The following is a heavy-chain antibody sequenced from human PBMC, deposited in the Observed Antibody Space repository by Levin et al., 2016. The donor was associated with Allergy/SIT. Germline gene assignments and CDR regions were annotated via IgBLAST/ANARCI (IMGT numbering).Heavy chain of an antibody. CDR3: ATRILRFLEGPEGAFDI. CDR2: INTDTGNP. D-gene: IGHD3-3*01. J-gene: IGHJ3*02. V-gene: IGHV7-4-1*02. Sequence: ASVKVSCKASGYTITKYAMNWVRQAPGQGLEWMGWINTDTGNPTYAQGFTGRFVFSLDTSVSTAYMQISSLKPEDTAFYYCATRILRFLEGPEGAFDIWGQGTMVTVSS. CDR1: GYTITKYA.